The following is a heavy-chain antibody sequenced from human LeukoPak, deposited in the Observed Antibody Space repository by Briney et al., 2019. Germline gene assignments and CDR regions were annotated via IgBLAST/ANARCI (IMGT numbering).Heavy chain of an antibody. Sequence: SGTLSLTCAVSGGSISSSNWWSWVRQPPGKGLEWIGEIYHSGSTNYNPSLKSRVTISVDKSKNQFSLKLSSVTAADTAVYYCARDLVRKLGVRVVNYGMDVWGQGTTVTVSS. J-gene: IGHJ6*02. V-gene: IGHV4-4*02. CDR2: IYHSGST. D-gene: IGHD1-7*01. CDR3: ARDLVRKLGVRVVNYGMDV. CDR1: GGSISSSNW.